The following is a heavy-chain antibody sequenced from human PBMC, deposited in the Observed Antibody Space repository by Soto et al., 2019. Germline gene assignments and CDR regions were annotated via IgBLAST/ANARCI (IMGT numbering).Heavy chain of an antibody. CDR3: ARSPGMAVADY. J-gene: IGHJ4*02. Sequence: QVQLVQSGAEEKKPGASVKVSCKASGYTFTSYAMHWVRQAPGQRLEWMGWINAGNGNAKYSQKFQGRVTITRDTSASTAYIELSSLRSEATAVYSCARSPGMAVADYWGQVTRVTVSS. CDR2: INAGNGNA. CDR1: GYTFTSYA. V-gene: IGHV1-3*05. D-gene: IGHD6-19*01.